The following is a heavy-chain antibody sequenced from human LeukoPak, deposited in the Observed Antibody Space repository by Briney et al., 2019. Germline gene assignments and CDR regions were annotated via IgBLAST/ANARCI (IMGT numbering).Heavy chain of an antibody. V-gene: IGHV3-23*01. Sequence: GGSLRLSCAASGFTFSSYAMSWVRQAPGKGLEWVSTISGSGGSTYYADSVRGRFTISRDNSKNTLYLQMNSLRAEDTAVYYCAKLLSGWYYFDYWGQGTLVTVSS. J-gene: IGHJ4*02. CDR2: ISGSGGST. CDR3: AKLLSGWYYFDY. CDR1: GFTFSSYA. D-gene: IGHD6-19*01.